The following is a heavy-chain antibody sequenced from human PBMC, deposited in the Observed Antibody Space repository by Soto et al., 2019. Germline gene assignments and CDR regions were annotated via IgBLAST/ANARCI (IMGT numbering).Heavy chain of an antibody. CDR3: ARAHGITIFGVVIEYYYYGMDV. CDR2: INHSGST. V-gene: IGHV4-34*01. CDR1: GGSFSGYY. J-gene: IGHJ6*02. D-gene: IGHD3-3*01. Sequence: SETLSLTCAVYGGSFSGYYWSWIRQPPGKGLEWIGEINHSGSTNYNPSLKSRVTISVDTSKNQFSLKLSSVAAADTAVYYCARAHGITIFGVVIEYYYYGMDVWGQGTTVTVSS.